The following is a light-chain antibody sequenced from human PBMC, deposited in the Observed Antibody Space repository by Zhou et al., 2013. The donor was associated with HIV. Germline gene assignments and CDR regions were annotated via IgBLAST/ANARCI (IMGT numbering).Light chain of an antibody. CDR2: KAS. CDR1: QSISNW. J-gene: IGKJ4*01. CDR3: QYYNSF. V-gene: IGKV1-5*03. Sequence: DIQMTQSPSTLSAAVGDRVTITCRASQSISNWLAWYQQKPGKAPKLLIYKASSLERGVPSRFSGRGSGTEFTLTISSLQPDDFATYYCQYYNSFFGGGTKVEVK.